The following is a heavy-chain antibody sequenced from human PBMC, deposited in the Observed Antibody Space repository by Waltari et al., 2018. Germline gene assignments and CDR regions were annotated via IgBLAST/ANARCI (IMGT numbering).Heavy chain of an antibody. CDR2: IYYSGTT. V-gene: IGHV4-31*03. CDR1: GGSISSGCYY. J-gene: IGHJ4*02. Sequence: QVQLQESGPGLVQPSQTLSLTCTVSGGSISSGCYYWSWIRQHPGKGLEWIGYIYYSGTTSYNPSLKSRVTISVDTSKNQFSLKLSSVTAADTAVYYCARYIVGATKDDYFDYWGQGTLVTVSS. CDR3: ARYIVGATKDDYFDY. D-gene: IGHD1-26*01.